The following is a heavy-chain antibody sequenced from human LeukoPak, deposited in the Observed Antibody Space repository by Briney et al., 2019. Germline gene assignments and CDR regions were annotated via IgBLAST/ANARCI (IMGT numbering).Heavy chain of an antibody. CDR2: MSYDGSNK. V-gene: IGHV3-30*18. CDR1: GFTFSSYG. Sequence: GGSLRLSCAASGFTFSSYGMHWVRQAPGKGLEWVAVMSYDGSNKYYADSVKGRFTISRDNSKNTLYLQMNSLRAEDTAVYYCAKDFGKYSKTGMYYFDYWGQGTLVTVSS. D-gene: IGHD4-11*01. J-gene: IGHJ4*02. CDR3: AKDFGKYSKTGMYYFDY.